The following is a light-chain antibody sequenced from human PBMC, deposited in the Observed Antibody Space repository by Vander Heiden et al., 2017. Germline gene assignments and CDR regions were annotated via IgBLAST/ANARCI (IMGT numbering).Light chain of an antibody. CDR3: QQDNTLPPIN. CDR1: QSVSSN. J-gene: IGKJ5*01. V-gene: IGKV3-15*01. CDR2: GAS. Sequence: EIVMTQSPATLSVSPGERATLSCRASQSVSSNLAWYQQKPGQAPRLLIYGASTRANGIPDRFSGSGSGTEFTLTSSSLQYEDFAVYYWQQDNTLPPINVGQVTLLEMK.